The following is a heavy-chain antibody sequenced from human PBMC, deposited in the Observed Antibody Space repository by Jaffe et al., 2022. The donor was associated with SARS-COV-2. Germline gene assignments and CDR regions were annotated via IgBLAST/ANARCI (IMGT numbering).Heavy chain of an antibody. J-gene: IGHJ6*02. V-gene: IGHV3-74*01. CDR3: ARDVVAYDSSGYGGHYGMDV. D-gene: IGHD3-22*01. Sequence: EVQLVESGGGLVQPGGSLRLSCAASGFTFSSYWMHWVRQAPGKGLVWVSRINSDGSSTSYADSVKGRFTISRDNAKNTLYLQMNSLRAEDTAVYYCARDVVAYDSSGYGGHYGMDVWGQGTTVTVSS. CDR1: GFTFSSYW. CDR2: INSDGSST.